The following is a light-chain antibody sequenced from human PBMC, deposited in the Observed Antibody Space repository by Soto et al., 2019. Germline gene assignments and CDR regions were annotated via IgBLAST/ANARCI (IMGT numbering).Light chain of an antibody. CDR3: QQYGSSGT. J-gene: IGKJ1*01. CDR2: GAC. V-gene: IGKV3-20*01. CDR1: QSVSNNY. Sequence: EIVLTQSPGTLSLSPGERATLSCRPSQSVSNNYLAWYQQKPGQAPRLLIYGACSRATGIPDRFSGSGSGTDFTLTISRLEPEDFAVYYCQQYGSSGTFGQGTKVDIK.